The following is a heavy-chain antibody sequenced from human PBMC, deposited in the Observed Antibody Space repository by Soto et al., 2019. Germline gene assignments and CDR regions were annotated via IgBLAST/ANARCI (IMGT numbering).Heavy chain of an antibody. CDR1: GGIFSSNT. CDR3: ASKAACGGDCYAFDS. CDR2: IIPLFGTA. V-gene: IGHV1-69*06. Sequence: QVYLVQSGAEVKKPGSSVKISCKASGGIFSSNTINWVRQAAGQGLEWMGGIIPLFGTANYAEKFQGRVTITADKSTKTEYMELTSLRPEDTAVYYCASKAACGGDCYAFDSWVQGTLVTVSS. D-gene: IGHD2-21*02. J-gene: IGHJ4*02.